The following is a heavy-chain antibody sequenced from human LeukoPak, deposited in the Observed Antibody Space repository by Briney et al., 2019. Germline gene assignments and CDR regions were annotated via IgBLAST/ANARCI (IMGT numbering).Heavy chain of an antibody. D-gene: IGHD3-22*01. J-gene: IGHJ4*02. V-gene: IGHV3-30*04. CDR3: AREVYYDSSGIFDY. CDR1: GFTFSSYA. CDR2: ISYDGSNK. Sequence: GRSLRLSCAASGFTFSSYAMHWVRQAPGKGLEWVAVISYDGSNKYYADSVKGRFTISRDNAKNSPYLQMNSLRAEDTAVYYCAREVYYDSSGIFDYWGQGTLVTVSS.